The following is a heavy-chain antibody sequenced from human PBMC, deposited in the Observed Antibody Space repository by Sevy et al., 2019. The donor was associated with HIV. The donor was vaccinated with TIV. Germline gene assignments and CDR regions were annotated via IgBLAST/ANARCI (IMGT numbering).Heavy chain of an antibody. Sequence: ASVKVSCKASGYTFTGQYIHWVRQAPGQGLEWMGWINPNSGGTDYAQEFQGRVTMTRDTSISTAYMELSGLKSDDTDIYYCASDLGLRGYSYGYFDYWGQGTLVTVSS. CDR3: ASDLGLRGYSYGYFDY. CDR2: INPNSGGT. D-gene: IGHD5-18*01. V-gene: IGHV1-2*02. J-gene: IGHJ4*02. CDR1: GYTFTGQY.